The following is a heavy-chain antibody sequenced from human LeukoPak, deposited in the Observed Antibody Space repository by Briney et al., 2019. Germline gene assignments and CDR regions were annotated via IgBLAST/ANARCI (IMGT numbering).Heavy chain of an antibody. D-gene: IGHD3-10*01. J-gene: IGHJ5*01. V-gene: IGHV6-1*01. CDR2: TYYRSSWIY. CDR1: GDSVSNAGKT. CDR3: ARDGGGPTWFDY. Sequence: SQTLSLTCAISGDSVSNAGKTWDWIKQSPSRGLEWLGRTYYRSSWIYDYAPSVRSRIVINPDTSKNLFSLQLDSVTAEDTAVYYCARDGGGPTWFDYWGQRTPVTVSS.